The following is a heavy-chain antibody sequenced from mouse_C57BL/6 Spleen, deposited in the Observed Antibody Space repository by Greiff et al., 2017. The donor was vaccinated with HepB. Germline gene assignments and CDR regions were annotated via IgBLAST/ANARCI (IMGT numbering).Heavy chain of an antibody. Sequence: EVKVVESGGGLVKPGGSLKLSCAASGFTFSSYAMSWVRQTPEKRLEWVATISDGGSYTYYPDNVKGRFTISRDNAKNNLYLQMSHLKSEDTAMYYCANYDYDVGFAYWGQGTLVTVSA. CDR3: ANYDYDVGFAY. V-gene: IGHV5-4*03. J-gene: IGHJ3*01. CDR2: ISDGGSYT. D-gene: IGHD2-4*01. CDR1: GFTFSSYA.